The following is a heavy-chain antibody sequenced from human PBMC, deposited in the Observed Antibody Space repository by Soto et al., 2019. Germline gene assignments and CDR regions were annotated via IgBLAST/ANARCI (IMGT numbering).Heavy chain of an antibody. CDR3: AREMTYYDTSGDSYFDS. CDR2: IYYSGST. Sequence: QVQLQESGPGLVKPSQTLSLTCTVSGGSINSGTYHWSWIRQHPGKGLEWIGYIYYSGSTFYNPSLRSRLTRSVDTSKNQFSLRLSSVTAADTAVYYCAREMTYYDTSGDSYFDSWGQGTLVTVSS. V-gene: IGHV4-31*03. J-gene: IGHJ4*02. D-gene: IGHD3-22*01. CDR1: GGSINSGTYH.